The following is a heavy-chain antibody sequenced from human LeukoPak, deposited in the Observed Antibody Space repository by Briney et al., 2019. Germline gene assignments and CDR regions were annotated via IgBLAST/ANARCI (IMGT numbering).Heavy chain of an antibody. D-gene: IGHD2/OR15-2a*01. V-gene: IGHV1-18*01. J-gene: IGHJ6*03. CDR3: AREFFGVLSGRPYYYYYMDV. CDR2: ISAYNGNT. Sequence: ASVKVSCKASGYTFTSYGISWVRQAPGQGLEWMGWISAYNGNTNYAQKLQGRVTMTTDTSTSTAYMELRSLRSDDTAVYYCAREFFGVLSGRPYYYYYMDVWGKGTTVTVSS. CDR1: GYTFTSYG.